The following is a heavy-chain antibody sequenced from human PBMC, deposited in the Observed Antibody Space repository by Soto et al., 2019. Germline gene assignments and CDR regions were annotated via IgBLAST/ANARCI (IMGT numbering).Heavy chain of an antibody. V-gene: IGHV3-7*04. CDR2: IKQDGTEK. CDR1: GFTFSRYW. J-gene: IGHJ3*02. D-gene: IGHD5-18*01. CDR3: ARGDTPMITGTDSFDI. Sequence: GGSLRLSCAASGFTFSRYWMNWVRQAPGKGLEWVANIKQDGTEKNYVDSVKGRFTISRDNARNSLYLQMDSLRAEDTAVYFCARGDTPMITGTDSFDIWGQGTMVTVSS.